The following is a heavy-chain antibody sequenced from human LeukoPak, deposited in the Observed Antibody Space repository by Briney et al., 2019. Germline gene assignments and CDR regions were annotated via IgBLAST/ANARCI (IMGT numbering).Heavy chain of an antibody. V-gene: IGHV1-18*01. CDR1: GYTFTSYG. Sequence: ASVKVSCKASGYTFTSYGISWVRQAPGQGLEWMGWISAYNGNTNYAQKLQGRVTMTTDTSTSTAYMELRSLRSDDAAVYYCARGAAYYGSAETDPWGQGTLVTVSS. D-gene: IGHD3-10*01. CDR2: ISAYNGNT. CDR3: ARGAAYYGSAETDP. J-gene: IGHJ5*02.